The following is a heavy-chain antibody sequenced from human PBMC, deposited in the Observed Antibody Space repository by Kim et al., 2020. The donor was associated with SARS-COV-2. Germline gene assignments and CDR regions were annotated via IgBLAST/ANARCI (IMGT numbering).Heavy chain of an antibody. CDR3: AGVDNSSGYRTGN. CDR1: GGSISSGGYY. CDR2: IYYSGST. V-gene: IGHV4-31*03. D-gene: IGHD3-22*01. Sequence: SETLSLTCTVSGGSISSGGYYWSWIRQHPGKGLEWIGYIYYSGSTYYNPSLKSRVTISVDTSKNQFSLKLSSVTAADTAVYYCAGVDNSSGYRTGNWGQGTLVTVSS. J-gene: IGHJ4*02.